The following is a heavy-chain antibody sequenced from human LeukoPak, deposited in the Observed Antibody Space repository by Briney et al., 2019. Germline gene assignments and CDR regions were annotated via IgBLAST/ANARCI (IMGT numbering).Heavy chain of an antibody. Sequence: GASVKVSCKASGYTFTSYYMHWVRQSPGQGLEWMGIINPSGGITNYAQKLQGRVTMTTDTSTSTAYMELRSLRSDDTAVYYCARDDHVAGPYYFDYWGQGTLVTVSS. D-gene: IGHD6-19*01. J-gene: IGHJ4*02. V-gene: IGHV1-46*01. CDR2: INPSGGIT. CDR3: ARDDHVAGPYYFDY. CDR1: GYTFTSYY.